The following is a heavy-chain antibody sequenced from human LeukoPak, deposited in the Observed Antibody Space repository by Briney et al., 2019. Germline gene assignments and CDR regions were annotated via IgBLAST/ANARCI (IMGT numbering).Heavy chain of an antibody. CDR2: INPSGGST. Sequence: ASVKVSCKASGYTFTGYYMHWVRQAPGQGLEWMGIINPSGGSTSYAQKFQGRVTMTRDTSTSTVYMELSSLRSEDTAVYYCAREDTAMVTGRWFDPWGQGTLVTVSS. V-gene: IGHV1-46*01. CDR3: AREDTAMVTGRWFDP. CDR1: GYTFTGYY. D-gene: IGHD5-18*01. J-gene: IGHJ5*02.